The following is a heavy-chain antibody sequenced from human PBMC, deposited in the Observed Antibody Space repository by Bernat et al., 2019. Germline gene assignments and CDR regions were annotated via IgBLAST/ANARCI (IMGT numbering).Heavy chain of an antibody. CDR2: IYHSGST. J-gene: IGHJ6*02. Sequence: QVQLQESGPGLVKPSETLSLTCAVSGYSISSGYYWGWIRQPPGKGLEWIGSIYHSGSTYYNPSLKSRVTISVDTSKNQFSLKLSSVTVADTAVYYCARDQVPAAIPDYYYYGMDVWGQGTTVTVSS. D-gene: IGHD2-2*02. CDR3: ARDQVPAAIPDYYYYGMDV. V-gene: IGHV4-38-2*02. CDR1: GYSISSGYY.